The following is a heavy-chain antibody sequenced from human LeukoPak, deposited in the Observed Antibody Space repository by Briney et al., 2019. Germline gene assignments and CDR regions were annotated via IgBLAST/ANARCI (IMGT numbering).Heavy chain of an antibody. D-gene: IGHD6-6*01. Sequence: GASVKVSCKASGYTFTGYYIHWVRQAPGQGLEWLGWINPNSGGTNYAQKFQGRVTMTRDTSISTAYMELSRLRSDDPAVYYCARVGLYSSSSAYYFDYWGQGTLVTVSS. CDR2: INPNSGGT. CDR3: ARVGLYSSSSAYYFDY. V-gene: IGHV1-2*02. CDR1: GYTFTGYY. J-gene: IGHJ4*02.